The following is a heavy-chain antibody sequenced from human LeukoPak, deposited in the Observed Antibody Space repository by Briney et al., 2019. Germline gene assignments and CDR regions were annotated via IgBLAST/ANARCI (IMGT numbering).Heavy chain of an antibody. Sequence: PSETLSLTCTVSGGSISSSSYYWGWIRQPPGKGLEWIGSIYYSGSTYYNPSLKSRVTISVDTSKNQFSLRLSSVTAADTAVYYCARVGLGVMALDYWGQGTLVTVSS. CDR3: ARVGLGVMALDY. V-gene: IGHV4-39*07. CDR2: IYYSGST. CDR1: GGSISSSSYY. D-gene: IGHD3-16*01. J-gene: IGHJ4*02.